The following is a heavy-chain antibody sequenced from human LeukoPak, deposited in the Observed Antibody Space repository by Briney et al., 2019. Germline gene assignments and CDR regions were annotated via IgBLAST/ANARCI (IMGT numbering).Heavy chain of an antibody. V-gene: IGHV3-30*18. J-gene: IGHJ5*02. CDR2: ITFDGSNI. Sequence: PGGSLRLSCGASGFTFRNYAMHWVRQAPGKGLEWVAIITFDGSNIQFGDSVRGRFTISRDNPKNTVFLQMNTLRADDTAVYYCAKIGQQWLIPEESWGQGTLVTVSS. D-gene: IGHD6-19*01. CDR3: AKIGQQWLIPEES. CDR1: GFTFRNYA.